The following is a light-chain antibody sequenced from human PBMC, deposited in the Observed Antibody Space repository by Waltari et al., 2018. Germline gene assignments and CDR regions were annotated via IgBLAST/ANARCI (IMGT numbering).Light chain of an antibody. CDR2: KAS. CDR3: QQYNNYPYT. Sequence: DIQLTHSHSTLSASVGDRVTITCRASQSISSWLAWYQQKPGKAPKLLIYKASTLESGVPSRFSGSGSGTEFTLTISSLQPDDFATYYCQQYNNYPYTFGQGTRLEIK. J-gene: IGKJ2*01. CDR1: QSISSW. V-gene: IGKV1-5*03.